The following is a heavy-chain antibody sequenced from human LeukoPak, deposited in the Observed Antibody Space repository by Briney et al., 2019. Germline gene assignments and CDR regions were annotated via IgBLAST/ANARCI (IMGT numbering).Heavy chain of an antibody. CDR2: INHNGNVN. CDR3: AGGGGLGG. J-gene: IGHJ6*02. D-gene: IGHD3-16*01. V-gene: IGHV3-7*03. Sequence: GGSLRLSCAASGFTFSSYWMNWARQAPGKGLEWVASINHNGNVNYYVDFVKGRFTISRDNAKDSLYLQMSNLRAEDTAVYFWAGGGGLGGRGQGAKVTV. CDR1: GFTFSSYW.